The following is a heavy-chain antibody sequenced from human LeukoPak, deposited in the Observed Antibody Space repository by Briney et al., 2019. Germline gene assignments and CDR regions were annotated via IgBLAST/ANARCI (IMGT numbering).Heavy chain of an antibody. J-gene: IGHJ4*02. CDR2: INHNGNVN. CDR3: ATWPKRALVVPAR. Sequence: GGSLRLSCAASGFTFSSYWMNWARQAPGKGLEWVASINHNGNVNYYVDSVKDRFTISRDNAKNSLYLQMSNLRAEDTAVYFCATWPKRALVVPARWGQETLVTVSS. V-gene: IGHV3-7*03. D-gene: IGHD2-2*01. CDR1: GFTFSSYW.